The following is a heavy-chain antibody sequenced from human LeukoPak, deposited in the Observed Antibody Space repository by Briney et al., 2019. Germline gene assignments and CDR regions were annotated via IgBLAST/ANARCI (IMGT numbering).Heavy chain of an antibody. Sequence: GGSLGLSCAASGFTFSSYSMNWVRQASGKGLEWISYISSGSGTIYYADSVKGRFTISRDNAKNSLYLQMNSLRGEDTAVYYCARGAYSNYRTGTWFDPWGQGTLVTVSS. CDR2: ISSGSGTI. D-gene: IGHD4-11*01. CDR1: GFTFSSYS. V-gene: IGHV3-48*01. J-gene: IGHJ5*02. CDR3: ARGAYSNYRTGTWFDP.